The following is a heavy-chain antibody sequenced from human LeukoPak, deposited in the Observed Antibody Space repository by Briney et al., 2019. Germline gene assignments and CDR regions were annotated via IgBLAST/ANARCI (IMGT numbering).Heavy chain of an antibody. J-gene: IGHJ4*02. CDR1: GGSFSGYY. V-gene: IGHV4-34*01. D-gene: IGHD3-22*01. CDR2: INHSGST. CDR3: ARGAPSYDSSGYYYFDY. Sequence: SETLSLTCAVYGGSFSGYYWSWIRQPPGKGLEWIGEINHSGSTNYNPSLKSRVTISADTSKNQFSLKLSSVTAADTAVYYCARGAPSYDSSGYYYFDYWGQGTLVTVSS.